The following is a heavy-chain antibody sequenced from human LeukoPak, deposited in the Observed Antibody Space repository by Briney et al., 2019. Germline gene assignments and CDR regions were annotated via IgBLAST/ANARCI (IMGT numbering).Heavy chain of an antibody. V-gene: IGHV3-48*03. J-gene: IGHJ6*04. D-gene: IGHD3-10*02. CDR2: ISSSGSTI. Sequence: GGSLRLSCAASGFNFSAYAMNWVRQAPGKGLEWVSYISSSGSTIYYADSVKGRFTISRDNAKNSLYLQMNSLRAEDTAVYYCAELGITMIGGVWGKGTTVTISS. CDR3: AELGITMIGGV. CDR1: GFNFSAYA.